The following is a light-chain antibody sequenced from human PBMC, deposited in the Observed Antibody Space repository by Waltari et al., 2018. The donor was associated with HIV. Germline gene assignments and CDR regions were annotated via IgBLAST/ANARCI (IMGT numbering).Light chain of an antibody. CDR3: AAWDDRMNGFYV. Sequence: QSVLTQPPPASGTPGQRVSIPCSGSSSNNGARTVNCIQQLPGTAPTLLIYNNNQRPSGVPDRFSGSKSGTSASLAISGLQSEDEADYYCAAWDDRMNGFYVFGTGTKVTVL. V-gene: IGLV1-44*01. CDR2: NNN. J-gene: IGLJ1*01. CDR1: SSNNGART.